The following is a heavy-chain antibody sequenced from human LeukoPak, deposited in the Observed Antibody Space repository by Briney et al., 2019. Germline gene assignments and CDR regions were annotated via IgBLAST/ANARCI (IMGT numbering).Heavy chain of an antibody. CDR2: IYYSGST. CDR3: ARGRRQVITMIVVVDAFDI. Sequence: KPSETLSPTCTVSGGSISSYYWSWIRQPPGKGLEWVGYIYYSGSTNYNPSLKSRVTISVDTSKNQFSLKLSSVTAADTAVYYCARGRRQVITMIVVVDAFDIWGQGTMVTVSS. V-gene: IGHV4-59*01. J-gene: IGHJ3*02. D-gene: IGHD3-22*01. CDR1: GGSISSYY.